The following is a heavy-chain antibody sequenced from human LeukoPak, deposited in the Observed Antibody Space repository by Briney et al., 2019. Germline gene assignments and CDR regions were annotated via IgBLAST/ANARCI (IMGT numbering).Heavy chain of an antibody. Sequence: ASVKVSCKASGYTFTGYYMHWVRQAPGQGLEWMGWINPNSGGTNYAQKFQGRVTMTRDTSISTAYMELSRLRSDDTAVYYCARIFMVRGVIIRYWGQGTLVTVSS. J-gene: IGHJ4*02. V-gene: IGHV1-2*02. CDR3: ARIFMVRGVIIRY. D-gene: IGHD3-10*01. CDR2: INPNSGGT. CDR1: GYTFTGYY.